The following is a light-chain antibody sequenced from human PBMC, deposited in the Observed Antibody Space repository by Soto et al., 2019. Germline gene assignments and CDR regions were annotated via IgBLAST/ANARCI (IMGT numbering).Light chain of an antibody. J-gene: IGLJ3*02. V-gene: IGLV6-57*04. CDR3: HSYDSSAHWV. Sequence: NFMLTQPHSVSESPGKTVTISCTHSGGSIATNYVQWYQQRPGSAPTPVIFQDNERPSGVPDRFSGSIDRSSNSASLTISGLRTEDEADYYCHSYDSSAHWVFGGGTKLTVL. CDR1: GGSIATNY. CDR2: QDN.